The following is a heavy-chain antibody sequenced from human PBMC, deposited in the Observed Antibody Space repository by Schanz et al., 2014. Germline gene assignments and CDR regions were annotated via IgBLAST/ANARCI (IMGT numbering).Heavy chain of an antibody. CDR2: IKKDGSEK. J-gene: IGHJ5*02. Sequence: EVQLAESGGGLVQPGGSLRLSCAASGFTFSGFWMTWVRQAPGKGLEWVANIKKDGSEKYYVDSVKGRFTISRDNANNSLFLQMNSLRPEDTAVYYCARGRVLESWGQGTLVTVSS. D-gene: IGHD1-1*01. V-gene: IGHV3-7*01. CDR1: GFTFSGFW. CDR3: ARGRVLES.